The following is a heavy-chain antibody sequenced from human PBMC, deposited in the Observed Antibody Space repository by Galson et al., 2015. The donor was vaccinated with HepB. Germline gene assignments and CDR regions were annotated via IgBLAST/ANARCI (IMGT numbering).Heavy chain of an antibody. D-gene: IGHD2-2*01. J-gene: IGHJ2*01. CDR3: AREAKVVPAAQRNYWYFDL. CDR2: IIPIFGTA. Sequence: QSGAEVKEPGPSVKVSCKASGGTFSSYAISWVRQAPGQGLEWMGGIIPIFGTANYARKFQGRVTITADKSTSTAYMELSSLRSEDTAVYYCAREAKVVPAAQRNYWYFDLWGRGTLVTVSS. V-gene: IGHV1-69*06. CDR1: GGTFSSYA.